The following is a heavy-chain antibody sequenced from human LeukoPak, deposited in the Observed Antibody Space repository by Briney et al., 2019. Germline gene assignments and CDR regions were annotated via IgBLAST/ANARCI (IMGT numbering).Heavy chain of an antibody. J-gene: IGHJ6*02. V-gene: IGHV3-30-3*01. Sequence: PGRSLRLSCAASGFTFSSYHMHWFRQAPGKGLEWVAVISYDTNDRYHADSVKGRFTISRDNSRNTLSLQMNSLRTEDTAVYYCARGRDVWGQGTTVTVSS. CDR3: ARGRDV. CDR1: GFTFSSYH. CDR2: ISYDTNDR.